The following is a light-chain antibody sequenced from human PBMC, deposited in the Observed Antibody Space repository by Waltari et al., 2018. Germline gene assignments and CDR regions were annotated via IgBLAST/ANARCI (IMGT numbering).Light chain of an antibody. J-gene: IGLJ3*02. V-gene: IGLV2-14*03. CDR3: SSYTTSYTWV. CDR2: YVN. Sequence: QSALTQPASVSGSPGQSIAISCTGTRSDVGGYNYVSWYQQHPGKAPKLIICYVNKRPSGVSDRFSASKSGNTASLTISGLQAEDEADYYCSSYTTSYTWVFGGGTKLTVL. CDR1: RSDVGGYNY.